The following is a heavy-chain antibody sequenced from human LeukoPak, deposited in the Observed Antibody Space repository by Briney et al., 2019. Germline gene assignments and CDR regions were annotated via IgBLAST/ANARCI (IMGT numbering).Heavy chain of an antibody. Sequence: SETLSLTCTVSGGSISSSSYYWGWIRQPPGKGLEWIGSIYYSGSTYYNPSLKSRVTISVDTSKNQFSLKLSSVTAADTAVYYCARQSIAVAGPYLDYWGQGTLVTVSS. J-gene: IGHJ4*02. CDR1: GGSISSSSYY. CDR3: ARQSIAVAGPYLDY. CDR2: IYYSGST. V-gene: IGHV4-39*01. D-gene: IGHD6-19*01.